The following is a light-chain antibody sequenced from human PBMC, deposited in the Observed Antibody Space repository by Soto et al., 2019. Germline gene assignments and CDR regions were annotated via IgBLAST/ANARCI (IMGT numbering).Light chain of an antibody. CDR3: QQSYSCPRT. J-gene: IGKJ2*02. CDR2: AAS. V-gene: IGKV1-39*01. CDR1: QSISSY. Sequence: DIQMTQSPSSLSASVGDRVTITCRASQSISSYLNWYQQKVGKAPMLLIYAASNLQRGVPSRFSGSGSGTDFTLTISSLQPEYFATYYCQQSYSCPRTFGQGTKLEIK.